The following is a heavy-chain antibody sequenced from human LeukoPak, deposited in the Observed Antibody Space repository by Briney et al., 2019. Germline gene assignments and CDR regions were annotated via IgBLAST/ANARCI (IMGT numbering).Heavy chain of an antibody. Sequence: PGGSLRLSCAASGFTFSSYWMSWVRQAPGKGLEWVANIKHVGSEKYYVDSVKGRFTTSRDNAKNSLYLQMNSLRAEDTAVYYCARRTYYYDSSGYSTYYFDYWGLGTLVTVSS. CDR2: IKHVGSEK. CDR1: GFTFSSYW. D-gene: IGHD3-22*01. J-gene: IGHJ4*02. V-gene: IGHV3-7*01. CDR3: ARRTYYYDSSGYSTYYFDY.